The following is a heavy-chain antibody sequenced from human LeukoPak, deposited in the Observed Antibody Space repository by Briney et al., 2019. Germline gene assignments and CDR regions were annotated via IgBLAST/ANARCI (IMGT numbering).Heavy chain of an antibody. Sequence: GGSLRLSCAASGFTFSSYAMSWVRQAPGKGLEWVPAISGSGGSTYYADSVKGRFTISRDNSKNTLYLQMNSLRAEDTAVYYCAKDLWFGEAYFDYWGQGTLVTVSS. CDR3: AKDLWFGEAYFDY. J-gene: IGHJ4*02. V-gene: IGHV3-23*01. CDR2: ISGSGGST. D-gene: IGHD3-10*01. CDR1: GFTFSSYA.